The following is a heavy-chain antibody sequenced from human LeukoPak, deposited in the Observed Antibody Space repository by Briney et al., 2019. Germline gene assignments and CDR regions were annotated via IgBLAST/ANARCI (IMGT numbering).Heavy chain of an antibody. V-gene: IGHV3-74*01. CDR3: ARDLSGYSDY. D-gene: IGHD2-15*01. J-gene: IGHJ4*02. Sequence: GGSLRLSCAASGFTLSNCWMHWVRQAPGKGLVWVSRISDHGSITNFADSVKGRFSISRDTAKNTLYLEMNSLRVEDTAVYYCARDLSGYSDYWGQGALVTVSS. CDR2: ISDHGSIT. CDR1: GFTLSNCW.